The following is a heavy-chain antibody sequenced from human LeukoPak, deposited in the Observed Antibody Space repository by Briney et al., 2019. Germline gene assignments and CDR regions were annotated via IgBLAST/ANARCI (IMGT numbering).Heavy chain of an antibody. Sequence: PGGSLRLSCAASGFTFSSYAMSWVRQAPGKGLEWVSAISGSGGSTYYADSVKGRFTISRDNSKNTLYLQMNSLRAEDTAVYYCAKEATLYYYDSSGTDAFDIWGQGTMVTVSS. CDR1: GFTFSSYA. J-gene: IGHJ3*02. V-gene: IGHV3-23*01. CDR3: AKEATLYYYDSSGTDAFDI. CDR2: ISGSGGST. D-gene: IGHD3-22*01.